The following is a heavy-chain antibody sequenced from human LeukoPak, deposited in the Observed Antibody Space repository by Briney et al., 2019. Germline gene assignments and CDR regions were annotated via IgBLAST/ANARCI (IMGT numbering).Heavy chain of an antibody. CDR2: ISSSGNYI. CDR3: ARSGGGMDDY. Sequence: GGSLRLSCAASGLTFSSYRMNWVRQAPGKGLEWVSPISSSGNYIYYADSVKGRFTISRDNAKNSLYLQMNSLRAEDTAVYYCARSGGGMDDYWGQGTLVTVSS. D-gene: IGHD3-16*01. CDR1: GLTFSSYR. V-gene: IGHV3-21*01. J-gene: IGHJ4*02.